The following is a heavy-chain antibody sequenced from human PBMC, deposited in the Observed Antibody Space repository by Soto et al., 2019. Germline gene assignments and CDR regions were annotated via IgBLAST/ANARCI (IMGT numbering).Heavy chain of an antibody. CDR1: GFTFSSYG. Sequence: QVQLVESGGDVVQPGRSLRLSCAASGFTFSSYGMHWVRQAPGKGLEWVAVISYDGSNKYYADSVKGRFTISRDNSKNTLYLQMNSLRAEDTAVYYCAKSPDYGDTDFDYWGQGTLVTVSS. CDR2: ISYDGSNK. CDR3: AKSPDYGDTDFDY. J-gene: IGHJ4*02. V-gene: IGHV3-30*18. D-gene: IGHD4-17*01.